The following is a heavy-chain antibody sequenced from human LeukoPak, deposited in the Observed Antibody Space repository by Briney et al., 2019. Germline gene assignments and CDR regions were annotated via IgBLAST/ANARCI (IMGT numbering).Heavy chain of an antibody. Sequence: ASVKVSCKASGYTFTSYDINWVRQATGQGLEWMGWMNPNSGNTGYAQKFQGRVTMTRNTSISTAYMELSSLRSEDTAVYYCAIHSSSGYYKREYFQHWGQGTLVTVSS. CDR2: MNPNSGNT. CDR1: GYTFTSYD. CDR3: AIHSSSGYYKREYFQH. D-gene: IGHD3-22*01. V-gene: IGHV1-8*01. J-gene: IGHJ1*01.